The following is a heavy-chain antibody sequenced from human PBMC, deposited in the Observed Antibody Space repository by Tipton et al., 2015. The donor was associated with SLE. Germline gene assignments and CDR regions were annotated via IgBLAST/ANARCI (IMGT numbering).Heavy chain of an antibody. CDR2: INHSGST. V-gene: IGHV4-34*01. Sequence: TLSLTCAVYGGSFSGYYWSWIRQPPGKGLEWIGEINHSGSTNYNPSLKRRVTISVDTSKNQFSLKLSSVTAADTAVYYCASSVLRFLEWSYDAFDIWGQGTMVTVSS. CDR1: GGSFSGYY. J-gene: IGHJ3*02. CDR3: ASSVLRFLEWSYDAFDI. D-gene: IGHD3-3*01.